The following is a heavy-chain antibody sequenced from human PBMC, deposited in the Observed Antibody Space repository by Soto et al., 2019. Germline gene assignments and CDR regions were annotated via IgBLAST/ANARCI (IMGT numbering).Heavy chain of an antibody. CDR2: IYQSGST. J-gene: IGHJ4*02. CDR3: ARVLGAHLYHFDY. V-gene: IGHV4-38-2*02. D-gene: IGHD1-26*01. Sequence: SETVPLTSPVSGYTIRIANYCGCIRQPPGDSLEWIGSIYQSGSTYYNPSLRSRATIAVDTSKNQFSLKLSSVTAADTAVYYCARVLGAHLYHFDYWGQGIMLTVS. CDR1: GYTIRIANY.